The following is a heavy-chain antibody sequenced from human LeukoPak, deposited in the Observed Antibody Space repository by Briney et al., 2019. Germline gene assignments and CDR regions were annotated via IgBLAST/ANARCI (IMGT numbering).Heavy chain of an antibody. D-gene: IGHD6-13*01. V-gene: IGHV1-2*02. Sequence: GASVEVSCKASGYTYTGYYIHWVRQAPGQGLEWMGWSNPNSGGTNYAQKFQGRVTMTRDTSISTAYMELSRLRSDDTAVYYCARDWGASSSWYFDYWGQGTLVTVSS. J-gene: IGHJ4*02. CDR2: SNPNSGGT. CDR1: GYTYTGYY. CDR3: ARDWGASSSWYFDY.